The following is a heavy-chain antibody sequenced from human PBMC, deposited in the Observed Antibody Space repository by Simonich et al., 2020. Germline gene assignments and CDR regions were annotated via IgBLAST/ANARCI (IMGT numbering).Heavy chain of an antibody. CDR1: GFTFSSYW. J-gene: IGHJ6*03. CDR2: IKQEGSEK. D-gene: IGHD7-27*01. V-gene: IGHV3-7*01. CDR3: ARDGLGTAYYYYMDV. Sequence: EVQLVESGGGLVQPGGSLRLSCAASGFTFSSYWRSWVRQARGKGLEWVANIKQEGSEKYYVDSVKGRFTTARDNAKNSLYLQMNSLRAEDTAVYYCARDGLGTAYYYYMDVWGKGTTVTVSS.